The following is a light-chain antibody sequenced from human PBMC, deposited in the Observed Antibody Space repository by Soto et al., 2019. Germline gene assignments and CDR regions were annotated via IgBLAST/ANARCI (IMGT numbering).Light chain of an antibody. J-gene: IGLJ1*01. Sequence: QSALTQPASVSGSPGQSIAISCTGTSSDVGGYDYVSWYQQHPGKAPKLMIYDVSNRPSGVSNRFSGSKSDNTASLTISGLQAEDEADYYCSSYTSSSTYVFGNGTKSPS. CDR3: SSYTSSSTYV. CDR2: DVS. CDR1: SSDVGGYDY. V-gene: IGLV2-14*01.